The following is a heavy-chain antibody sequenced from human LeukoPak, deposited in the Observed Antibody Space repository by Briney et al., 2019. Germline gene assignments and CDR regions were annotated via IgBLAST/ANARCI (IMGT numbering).Heavy chain of an antibody. CDR1: GGSISSGGYY. J-gene: IGHJ4*02. D-gene: IGHD1-14*01. CDR3: VPEGLDY. V-gene: IGHV3-23*01. Sequence: PSETLSLTCTVSGGSISSGGYYWSWIRQAPGKGLEWVSAISGSGGSTYYADSVKGRFTISRDNSKNTLYLQMNSLRAEDTAVYYCVPEGLDYWGQGTLVTVSS. CDR2: ISGSGGST.